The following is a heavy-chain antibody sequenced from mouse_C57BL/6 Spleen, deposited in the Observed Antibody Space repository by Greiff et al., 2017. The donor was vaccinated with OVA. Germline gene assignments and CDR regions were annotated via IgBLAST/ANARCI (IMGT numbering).Heavy chain of an antibody. D-gene: IGHD6-1*01. V-gene: IGHV1-82*01. J-gene: IGHJ1*03. CDR2: IYPGDGDT. CDR3: ARFLLYWYFDV. CDR1: GYAFSSSW. Sequence: QVQLQQSGPELVKPGASVKISCKASGYAFSSSWMNWVKQRPGKGLEWIGRIYPGDGDTNYNGKFKGKATLTADKSSSTAYMQLSSLTSEDSAVYFCARFLLYWYFDVWGTGTTVTVSS.